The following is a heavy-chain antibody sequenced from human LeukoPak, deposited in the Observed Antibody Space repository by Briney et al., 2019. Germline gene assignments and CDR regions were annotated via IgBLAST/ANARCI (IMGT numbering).Heavy chain of an antibody. CDR2: IKQDGSEK. D-gene: IGHD1-26*01. J-gene: IGHJ4*02. CDR3: ARGRYTGSYFN. CDR1: GFTFSTYW. V-gene: IGHV3-7*01. Sequence: GGSLRLSCGASGFTFSTYWMTWIRQAPGKGLEWVANIKQDGSEKYYVDSVKGRFTISTDNAKNSLFLQMNSLRAEDTAVYYCARGRYTGSYFNWGQGTLVTVSS.